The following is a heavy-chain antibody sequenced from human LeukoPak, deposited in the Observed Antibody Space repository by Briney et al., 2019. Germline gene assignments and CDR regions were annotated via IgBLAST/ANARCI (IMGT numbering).Heavy chain of an antibody. CDR1: GFTFSSYT. CDR2: IIDSGDIT. Sequence: GGPLRLSCEASGFTFSSYTMSWVRQAPGKGLEWVSGIIDSGDITYYANSVKGRFTISRDNSKNTLYLQMNSLRAEDTAVYYCAKLEGQEVYNYYVGVWGKGTTVAVSS. CDR3: AKLEGQEVYNYYVGV. V-gene: IGHV3-23*01. J-gene: IGHJ6*03. D-gene: IGHD3-3*01.